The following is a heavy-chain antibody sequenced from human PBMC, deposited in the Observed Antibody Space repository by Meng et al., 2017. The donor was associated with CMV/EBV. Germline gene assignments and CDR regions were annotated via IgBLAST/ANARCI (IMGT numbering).Heavy chain of an antibody. J-gene: IGHJ6*02. Sequence: GESLKISCAASGFTVSSNYMSWVRQAPGKGLEWVSVIYSGGSTYYADSVKGRFTISGDHSKNTLYLQMNSLRAEDTAVYYCARDYRITIGPFYYYYGMDVWGQGTTVTVSS. CDR1: GFTVSSNY. D-gene: IGHD3-9*01. CDR2: IYSGGST. V-gene: IGHV3-53*01. CDR3: ARDYRITIGPFYYYYGMDV.